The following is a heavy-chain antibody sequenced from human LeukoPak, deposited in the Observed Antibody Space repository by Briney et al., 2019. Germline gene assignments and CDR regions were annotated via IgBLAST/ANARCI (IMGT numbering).Heavy chain of an antibody. Sequence: ASVKVSCKASGYTFTCYYMHWVRQAPGQGLEWMGWINPNSGGTNYAQKFQGRVTMTRDTSISTAYMELSRLRSDDTAVYYCARDLYSGCDSEAHWFDPWGQGTLVSVCS. CDR3: ARDLYSGCDSEAHWFDP. CDR2: INPNSGGT. D-gene: IGHD5-12*01. J-gene: IGHJ5*02. CDR1: GYTFTCYY. V-gene: IGHV1-2*02.